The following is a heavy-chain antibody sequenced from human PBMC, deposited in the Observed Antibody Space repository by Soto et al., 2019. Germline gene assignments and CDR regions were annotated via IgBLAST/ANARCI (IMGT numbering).Heavy chain of an antibody. CDR2: IIPIFGTA. Sequence: ASVKVSCKASGGTFSSYAISWVRQAPGQGLEWMGGIIPIFGTANYAQKFQGRVTITADESTSTAYMELSSLRSEDTAVYYCARKGSSSWYNAFAIWGQGSMVTVSS. CDR1: GGTFSSYA. V-gene: IGHV1-69*13. J-gene: IGHJ3*02. CDR3: ARKGSSSWYNAFAI. D-gene: IGHD6-13*01.